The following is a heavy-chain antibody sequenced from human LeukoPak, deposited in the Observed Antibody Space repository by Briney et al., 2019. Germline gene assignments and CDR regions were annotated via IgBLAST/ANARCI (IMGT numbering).Heavy chain of an antibody. D-gene: IGHD3-16*01. CDR1: GFIFSSYW. Sequence: PGGSLRLSCATPGFIFSSYWMSWVRQAPGKGLEWVANTDQVGNEKNYVDSGKGRFTISRDNAKNSVYLQMNSLRAEDTAVYYCARDRGFSTFDYWGQGTLVTGSS. V-gene: IGHV3-7*01. J-gene: IGHJ4*02. CDR2: TDQVGNEK. CDR3: ARDRGFSTFDY.